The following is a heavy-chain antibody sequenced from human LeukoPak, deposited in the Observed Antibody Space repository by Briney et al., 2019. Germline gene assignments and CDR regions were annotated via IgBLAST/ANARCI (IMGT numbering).Heavy chain of an antibody. D-gene: IGHD5-24*01. CDR1: GYTFTTCA. CDR3: AKGSSMGPISFYLDY. CDR2: INTGDGDT. Sequence: ASVKSSCKASGYTFTTCAIHWVRQAPGQGLEWMGLINTGDGDTIYSQKFQGRVTITRDTSANTAYLELDSLTSEDTAVYYCAKGSSMGPISFYLDYWGQGTLVTVSS. V-gene: IGHV1-3*04. J-gene: IGHJ4*02.